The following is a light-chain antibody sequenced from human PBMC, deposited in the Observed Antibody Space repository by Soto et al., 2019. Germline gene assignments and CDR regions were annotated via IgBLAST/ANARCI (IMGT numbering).Light chain of an antibody. Sequence: FQMTQSPSTLSASIGDRVTITCRASQSINSWLACYQQKPGKAPKLLIYKPSSIESGVPSRFSGSESGSEFNLTVSSLQPDDFATYFCQQDYGSWTFGQGTTV. V-gene: IGKV1-5*03. CDR3: QQDYGSWT. CDR2: KPS. CDR1: QSINSW. J-gene: IGKJ1*01.